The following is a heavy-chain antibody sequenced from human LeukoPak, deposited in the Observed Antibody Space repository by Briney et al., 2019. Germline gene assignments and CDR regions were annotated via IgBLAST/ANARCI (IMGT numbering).Heavy chain of an antibody. CDR1: GGSFSGYY. Sequence: SETLSLTCAVYGGSFSGYYWGWIRQPPGKGLEWIGSIYYSGSTYYNPSLKSRVTISVDTSKNQFSLKLSSVTAADSAVYYCARGGATARAFDIWGQGTMVTVSS. CDR2: IYYSGST. CDR3: ARGGATARAFDI. D-gene: IGHD1-26*01. V-gene: IGHV4-34*01. J-gene: IGHJ3*02.